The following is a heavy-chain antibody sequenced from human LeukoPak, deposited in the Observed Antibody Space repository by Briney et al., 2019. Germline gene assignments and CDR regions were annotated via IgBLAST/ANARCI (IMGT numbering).Heavy chain of an antibody. V-gene: IGHV5-51*01. CDR3: ARRSERNSSPLL. J-gene: IGHJ4*02. CDR2: IYPSDSDT. D-gene: IGHD6-19*01. CDR1: GYSFTSHW. Sequence: GESLKISCKGSGYSFTSHWIAWVRQMPGKGLEWMGIIYPSDSDTRYSPSFQGQVTVSADKSISTAYVQWSSLKASDTAVYYCARRSERNSSPLLWGQGTLVTVSS.